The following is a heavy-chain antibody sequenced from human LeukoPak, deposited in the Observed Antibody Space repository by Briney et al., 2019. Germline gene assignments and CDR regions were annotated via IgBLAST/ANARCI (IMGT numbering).Heavy chain of an antibody. CDR3: AHSSGSYYNWFDP. D-gene: IGHD3-10*01. V-gene: IGHV1-3*01. CDR2: INAGNGNT. CDR1: GYTFTSYV. Sequence: ASVNVSCKASGYTFTSYVISWVRQAPGQGLEWMGWINAGNGNTKYSQKFHGRVTITRDTSASTAYMELSSLRSEDPAVYYCAHSSGSYYNWFDPWGQGTLVTVSS. J-gene: IGHJ5*02.